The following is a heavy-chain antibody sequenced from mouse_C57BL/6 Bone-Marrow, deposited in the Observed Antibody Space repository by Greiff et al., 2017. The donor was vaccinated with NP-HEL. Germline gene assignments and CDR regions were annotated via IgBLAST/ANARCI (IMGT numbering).Heavy chain of an antibody. CDR2: IWSGGST. J-gene: IGHJ4*01. D-gene: IGHD1-1*01. V-gene: IGHV2-2*01. CDR1: GFSLTSYG. CDR3: ARNGYYGSSPLYAMDY. Sequence: QVHVKQSGPGLVQPSQSLSITCTVSGFSLTSYGVHWVRQSPGKGLEWLGVIWSGGSTDYNAAFISRLSISKDNSKSQVFFKMNSLQADDTAIYYCARNGYYGSSPLYAMDYWGQGTSVTVSS.